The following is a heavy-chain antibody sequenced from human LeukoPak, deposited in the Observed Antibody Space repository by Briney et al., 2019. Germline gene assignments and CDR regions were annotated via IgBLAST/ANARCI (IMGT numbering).Heavy chain of an antibody. V-gene: IGHV1-18*01. D-gene: IGHD3-9*01. J-gene: IGHJ4*02. Sequence: ASVKVSCKASGYTFTSYGISWVRQAPGQGLEWMGWISAYNGNTNYAQKLQGRVTMTTDTSTSTAYMELRSLRSDDTAVYYCARDVRPSDHYDFLTGYLNTPNFDYWGQGTLVTVSS. CDR1: GYTFTSYG. CDR2: ISAYNGNT. CDR3: ARDVRPSDHYDFLTGYLNTPNFDY.